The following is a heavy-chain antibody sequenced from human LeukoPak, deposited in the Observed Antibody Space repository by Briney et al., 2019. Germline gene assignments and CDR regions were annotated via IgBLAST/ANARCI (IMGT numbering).Heavy chain of an antibody. D-gene: IGHD6-13*01. CDR2: IYYSGST. CDR3: ARDGDSSSWHPSCPCDFDY. J-gene: IGHJ4*02. V-gene: IGHV4-59*01. CDR1: GGSISSYY. Sequence: SETLSLTCTVSGGSISSYYWSWIRQPPGKGLEWIGYIYYSGSTNYNPSLKSRVTISVDTSKNQFSLKLSSVTAADSAVYYCARDGDSSSWHPSCPCDFDYWGQGTLVTVSS.